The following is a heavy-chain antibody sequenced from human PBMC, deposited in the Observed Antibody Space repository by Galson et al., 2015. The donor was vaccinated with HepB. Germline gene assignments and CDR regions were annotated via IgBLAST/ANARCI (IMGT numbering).Heavy chain of an antibody. V-gene: IGHV1-69*02. J-gene: IGHJ3*02. D-gene: IGHD3-22*01. Sequence: SVKVSCKASGGTFSSYTISWVRQAPGQGLEWMGKIIPILDIANYAQKFQGRVTFTADKSTGTAYMELSSLRSGDTAIYYCARGGPQVVVKNDAFDIWGQGTMVTVSS. CDR1: GGTFSSYT. CDR2: IIPILDIA. CDR3: ARGGPQVVVKNDAFDI.